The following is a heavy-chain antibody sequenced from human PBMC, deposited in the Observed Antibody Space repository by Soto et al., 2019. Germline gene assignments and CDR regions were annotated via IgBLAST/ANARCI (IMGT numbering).Heavy chain of an antibody. V-gene: IGHV4-59*01. CDR3: ARSVNRGYSYGYGH. D-gene: IGHD5-18*01. CDR1: GGAISNYD. CDR2: IYHTGST. Sequence: PSGSLALTCRVSGGAISNYDWSWIRQPPGKGLEWIGYIYHTGSTSNNPSLKSRVTLSVDTSKNQLSLHLTSVTAADTAIYYCARSVNRGYSYGYGHWGQGTLVTVSS. J-gene: IGHJ4*02.